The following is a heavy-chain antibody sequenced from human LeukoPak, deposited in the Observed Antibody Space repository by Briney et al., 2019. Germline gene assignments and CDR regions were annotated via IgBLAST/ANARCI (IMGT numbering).Heavy chain of an antibody. CDR3: ARDSYYYYGSGSYQVFDY. J-gene: IGHJ4*02. Sequence: GGSLRLSCAASGFTFSDYSMNWVRQAPGKGLEWVSSITSSSIYKYYADSMKGRFTISRDNAKNSLYLQMDSLRAEDTAVYYCARDSYYYYGSGSYQVFDYWGQGTLVTVSS. D-gene: IGHD3-10*01. CDR2: ITSSSIYK. CDR1: GFTFSDYS. V-gene: IGHV3-21*01.